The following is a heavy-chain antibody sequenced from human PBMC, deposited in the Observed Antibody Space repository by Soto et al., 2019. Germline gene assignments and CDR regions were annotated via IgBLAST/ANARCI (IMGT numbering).Heavy chain of an antibody. CDR2: IKHSGST. CDR3: ARRGLVVVAARPQKDEYFQH. D-gene: IGHD2-15*01. J-gene: IGHJ1*01. CDR1: GGSFSGYY. Sequence: QVQLQQWGAGLLKPSETLSLTCAVYGGSFSGYYWSWIRQPPGKGREWIGEIKHSGSTNYNPSLKSRVTISVDTSKNQFSLKLSSVTAADTAVYYCARRGLVVVAARPQKDEYFQHWGQGTLVTVSS. V-gene: IGHV4-34*01.